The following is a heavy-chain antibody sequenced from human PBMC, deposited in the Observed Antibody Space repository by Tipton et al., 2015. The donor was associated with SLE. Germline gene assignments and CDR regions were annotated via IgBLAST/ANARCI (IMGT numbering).Heavy chain of an antibody. D-gene: IGHD3-16*01. CDR1: GGSISSGGYY. J-gene: IGHJ3*02. CDR3: ATYVGNAFET. Sequence: TLSLTCTVSGGSISSGGYYWSWIRQHPGKGLEWIGYVNYRGNAYYNPSLKSRTTLLADTATNQVSLRLTSVTAADTAVYYCATYVGNAFETWGQGTMVIVSS. V-gene: IGHV4-31*03. CDR2: VNYRGNA.